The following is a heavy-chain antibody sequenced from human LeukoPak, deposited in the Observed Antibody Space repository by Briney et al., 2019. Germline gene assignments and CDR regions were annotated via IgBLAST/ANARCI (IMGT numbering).Heavy chain of an antibody. Sequence: SETLSLTCTVSGGFISSYYGSWLRQPPGKGLEWVGYIYHSGSTNYNPSLKSRVTISVDTSKNQFSLKLSSVTAADTAVYYCARATTGYSSIWYYFDSWGQGTLVTVSS. CDR3: ARATTGYSSIWYYFDS. CDR1: GGFISSYY. CDR2: IYHSGST. V-gene: IGHV4-59*01. J-gene: IGHJ4*02. D-gene: IGHD6-13*01.